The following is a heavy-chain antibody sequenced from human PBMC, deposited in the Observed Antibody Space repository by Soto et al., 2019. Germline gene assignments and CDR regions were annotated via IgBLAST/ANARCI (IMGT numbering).Heavy chain of an antibody. CDR3: ARGRWCDP. Sequence: QVQLQESGPGLVKPSETLSLTCTVSGDSISNYYWSWIRQPPGKGLEWIGYIYYTGSTNYNPSLKRRVTVSLDPSKHQFSLKLHSLTAADTAMCYCARGRWCDPWGQGTLVTVSS. CDR2: IYYTGST. J-gene: IGHJ5*02. CDR1: GDSISNYY. V-gene: IGHV4-59*08.